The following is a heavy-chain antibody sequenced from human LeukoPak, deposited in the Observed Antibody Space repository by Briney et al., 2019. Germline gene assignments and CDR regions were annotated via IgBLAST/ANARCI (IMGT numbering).Heavy chain of an antibody. D-gene: IGHD1-1*01. CDR2: TWYDGSIR. CDR3: ARLSGNPTRPTAPDY. CDR1: GFTFNTYG. V-gene: IGHV3-33*01. J-gene: IGHJ4*02. Sequence: GGSLRLSCGASGFTFNTYGIHWVRQAPGKGLEWVAVTWYDGSIRYYADSVKGRFSISRDNIKNTVYLQMNSLRAEDTAVYYCARLSGNPTRPTAPDYWGQGTLVTVSS.